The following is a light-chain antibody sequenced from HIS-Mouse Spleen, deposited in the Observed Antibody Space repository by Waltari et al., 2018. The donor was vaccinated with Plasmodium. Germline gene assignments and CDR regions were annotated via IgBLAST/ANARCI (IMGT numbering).Light chain of an antibody. CDR2: QDS. J-gene: IGLJ2*01. V-gene: IGLV3-1*01. CDR1: KLGDKY. Sequence: SYELTQPPSVSVSPGQTASITCSGDKLGDKYACWYQQKPGQSPVLVIYQDSKRPSGIPEGFTGSNSGNTATLTISGTHAMDEADYYCQAWDSSTVVFGGGTKLTVL. CDR3: QAWDSSTVV.